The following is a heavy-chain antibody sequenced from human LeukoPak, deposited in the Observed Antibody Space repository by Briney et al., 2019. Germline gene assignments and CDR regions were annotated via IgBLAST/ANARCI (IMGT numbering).Heavy chain of an antibody. D-gene: IGHD3/OR15-3a*01. V-gene: IGHV3-74*01. CDR3: ARESWAGFDC. CDR2: INNDGSSR. J-gene: IGHJ4*02. CDR1: GFIFSNYR. Sequence: GGSLRLSCAVSGFIFSNYRMQWVRQAPGKGLVWVSHINNDGSSRNYAESVKGRFTISRDNAKNTLYLQMNSLRAEDTAVYYCARESWAGFDCWGQGTLVTVSS.